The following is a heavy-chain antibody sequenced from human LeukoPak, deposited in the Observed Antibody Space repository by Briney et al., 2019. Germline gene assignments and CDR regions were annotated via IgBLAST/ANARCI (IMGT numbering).Heavy chain of an antibody. Sequence: SDTLSLTCAVSGYSISSSNWWGWIRQPPGKGLEWIGYIYYSGSTYYNPSLKSRVTMSVDTSKNQFSLKLSSVTTVDTAVYYCARRARGNGMDIWGQGTTVTVSS. CDR1: GYSISSSNW. V-gene: IGHV4-28*01. J-gene: IGHJ6*02. CDR2: IYYSGST. CDR3: ARRARGNGMDI. D-gene: IGHD1-26*01.